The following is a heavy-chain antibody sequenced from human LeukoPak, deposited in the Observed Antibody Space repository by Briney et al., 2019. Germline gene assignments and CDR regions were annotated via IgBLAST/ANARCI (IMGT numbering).Heavy chain of an antibody. V-gene: IGHV3-30*18. CDR1: GFTFSSYS. D-gene: IGHD2-2*01. J-gene: IGHJ4*02. CDR2: ISYDGSNK. Sequence: QTGGSLRLSCAASGFTFSSYSMNWVRQAPGKGLEWVAVISYDGSNKYYADSVKGRFTISRDNSKNTLYLQMNSLRAEDTAAYYCAKAPDIVVVPAAEMGYWGQGTLVTVSS. CDR3: AKAPDIVVVPAAEMGY.